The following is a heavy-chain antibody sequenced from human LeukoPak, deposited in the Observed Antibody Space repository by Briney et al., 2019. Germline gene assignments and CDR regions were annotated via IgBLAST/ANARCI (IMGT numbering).Heavy chain of an antibody. CDR3: ARDGGFGELLSDYFDY. CDR2: ISSSGSTI. D-gene: IGHD3-10*01. V-gene: IGHV3-11*01. CDR1: GFAFSDYY. J-gene: IGHJ4*02. Sequence: PGWSLRLSCAASGFAFSDYYMSWIRQAPGKGLEWVSYISSSGSTIYYADSVKGRFTISRDNAKNSLYLQMSSLRAEDTAVYYCARDGGFGELLSDYFDYWGQGTLVTVSS.